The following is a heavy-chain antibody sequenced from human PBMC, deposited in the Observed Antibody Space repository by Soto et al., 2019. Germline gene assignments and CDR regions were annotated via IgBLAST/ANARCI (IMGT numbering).Heavy chain of an antibody. J-gene: IGHJ4*02. CDR2: IYYSGST. Sequence: ASETLSLTCTVSGGSIRSGDSYWSWISQPPGKGREWIGYIYYSGSTYYNPSLRSRVTISLDSSKNQFSLNMSSVTAAATAVYYCARTHYYDSSGTDYWGQGTLVTVSS. D-gene: IGHD3-22*01. CDR1: GGSIRSGDSY. V-gene: IGHV4-30-4*01. CDR3: ARTHYYDSSGTDY.